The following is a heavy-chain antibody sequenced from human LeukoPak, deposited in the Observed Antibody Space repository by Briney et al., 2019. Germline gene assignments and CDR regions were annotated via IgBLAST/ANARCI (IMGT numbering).Heavy chain of an antibody. Sequence: GGSPRLSCAASGFTFSSYWMHWVRQAPGKGLEWVSVIYSGGSTYYADSVKGRFTISRDNSKNTLYLQMNSLRAEDTAVYYCARAPYSDYWGQGTLVTVSS. J-gene: IGHJ4*02. V-gene: IGHV3-66*01. CDR2: IYSGGST. D-gene: IGHD2-21*01. CDR1: GFTFSSYW. CDR3: ARAPYSDY.